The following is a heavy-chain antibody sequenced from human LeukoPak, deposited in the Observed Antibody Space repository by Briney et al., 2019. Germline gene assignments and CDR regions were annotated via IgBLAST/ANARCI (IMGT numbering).Heavy chain of an antibody. Sequence: ETLSLTCSVSDDSITMYYWTWIRQPPGKGLEWVSALSGSGDSTYYADSVKGRFTISRDNSKNTLYLQMNSLRAEDTAVYYCAKGGVVHAFDIWGQGTMVTVSS. CDR1: DDSITMYY. CDR3: AKGGVVHAFDI. V-gene: IGHV3-23*01. CDR2: LSGSGDST. J-gene: IGHJ3*02. D-gene: IGHD2-15*01.